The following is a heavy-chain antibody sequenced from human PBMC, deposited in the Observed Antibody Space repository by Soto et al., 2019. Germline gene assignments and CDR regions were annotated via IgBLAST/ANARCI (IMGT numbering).Heavy chain of an antibody. CDR3: ARYHFGGYALDS. D-gene: IGHD5-12*01. V-gene: IGHV3-7*04. Sequence: PGGSLRLSCAASGFIFSGSWMSWVRRAPGKGLEWVANIKQDGSEKRYVASVEGRFTISRDNARNSLYLQMNSLVVEDTATYYCARYHFGGYALDSWGQGTPVTVSS. J-gene: IGHJ4*02. CDR1: GFIFSGSW. CDR2: IKQDGSEK.